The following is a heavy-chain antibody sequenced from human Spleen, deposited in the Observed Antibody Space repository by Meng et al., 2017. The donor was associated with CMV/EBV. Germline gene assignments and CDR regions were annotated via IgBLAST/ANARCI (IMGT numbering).Heavy chain of an antibody. D-gene: IGHD3-16*02. CDR3: ARITFGGVINYGMDV. Sequence: GSLRLSCTVSGGSISSSSYYWGWIRQPPGKGLEWIGSIYYSGSTYYNPSLKSRVTISVDTSKNQFSLKLSSVTAADTAVYYCARITFGGVINYGMDVWGQGTTVTVSS. CDR2: IYYSGST. J-gene: IGHJ6*02. V-gene: IGHV4-39*07. CDR1: GGSISSSSYY.